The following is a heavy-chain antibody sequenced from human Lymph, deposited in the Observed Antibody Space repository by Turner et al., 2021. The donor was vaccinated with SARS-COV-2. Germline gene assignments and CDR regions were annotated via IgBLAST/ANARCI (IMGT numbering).Heavy chain of an antibody. V-gene: IGHV4-39*01. D-gene: IGHD1-26*01. CDR3: ASHPRLYSGTFSGAFDI. CDR1: GRSNSSSSYY. Sequence: QLQLQESGPGLLKPSETLSLPCPVSGRSNSSSSYYWGWFRQPPGKGLEWIGNIYYSGSTYYNPSLKSRVTLSVDTSMNQLSLKLSSVTAADTAVYYCASHPRLYSGTFSGAFDIWGQGTMVTVSS. CDR2: IYYSGST. J-gene: IGHJ3*02.